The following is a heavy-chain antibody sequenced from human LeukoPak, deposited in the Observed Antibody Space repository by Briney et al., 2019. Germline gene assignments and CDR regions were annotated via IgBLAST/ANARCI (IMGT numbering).Heavy chain of an antibody. CDR2: ISSSSSYI. Sequence: GGSLRLSCAASGFTFSSYSMNWVRQAPGKGLEWVSSISSSSSYIYYADSVKGRSTISRDNAKNSLYLQMNSLRAEDTAVYYCARDFRQLWLRTFDYWGQGTLVTVSS. V-gene: IGHV3-21*01. CDR1: GFTFSSYS. J-gene: IGHJ4*02. D-gene: IGHD5-18*01. CDR3: ARDFRQLWLRTFDY.